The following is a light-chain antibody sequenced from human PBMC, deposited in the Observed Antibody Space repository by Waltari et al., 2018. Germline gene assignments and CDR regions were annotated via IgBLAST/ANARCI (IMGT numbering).Light chain of an antibody. J-gene: IGKJ1*01. Sequence: DIVMTQSPDSLAVSLGERATIQFNSSQSVFYSPYNQNCLAWYQQKPGQPPELLFYWASTRESGVPDRFSGSGSGTDFTLTISSLQAEDVAFYYCQQYYSSPWTFGQGTKVEVK. CDR2: WAS. CDR3: QQYYSSPWT. CDR1: QSVFYSPYNQNC. V-gene: IGKV4-1*01.